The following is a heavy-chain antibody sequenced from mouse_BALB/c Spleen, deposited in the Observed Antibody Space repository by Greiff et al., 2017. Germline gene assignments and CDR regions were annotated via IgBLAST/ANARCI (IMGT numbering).Heavy chain of an antibody. Sequence: EVQGVESGGGLVQPGGSLKLSCAASGFTFSSYGMSWVRQTPDKRLELVATINSNGGSTYYPDSVKGRFTISRDNAKNTLYLQMSSLKSEDTAMYYCARAGNHYAMDYWGQGTSVTVSS. CDR2: INSNGGST. CDR1: GFTFSSYG. CDR3: ARAGNHYAMDY. J-gene: IGHJ4*01. V-gene: IGHV5-6-3*01.